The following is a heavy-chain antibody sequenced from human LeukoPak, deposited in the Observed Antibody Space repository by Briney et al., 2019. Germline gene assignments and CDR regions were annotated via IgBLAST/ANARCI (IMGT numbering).Heavy chain of an antibody. D-gene: IGHD2-15*01. J-gene: IGHJ5*02. V-gene: IGHV3-23*01. CDR2: ISGNGAYT. CDR3: AKLGGGICPSRCWFDP. Sequence: GGSLRLSCAASGFTFSSYGMHWVRQAPGKGLEWVSRISGNGAYTYYADSVQGRFTISRDNSQNTLNLQMTSLRAEDTAIYYCAKLGGGICPSRCWFDPWGQGTLVTVSS. CDR1: GFTFSSYG.